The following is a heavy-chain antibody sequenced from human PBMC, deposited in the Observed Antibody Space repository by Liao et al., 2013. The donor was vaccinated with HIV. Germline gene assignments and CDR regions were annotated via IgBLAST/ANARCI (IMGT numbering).Heavy chain of an antibody. V-gene: IGHV4-34*01. D-gene: IGHD3-22*01. CDR3: ARRRDSSGYYSVGYFHH. Sequence: QVQLQQWGAGLLKPSETLSLTCAVYGGSFSGYYWSWIRQPPREGAWSGLGKVNHSGSTNYNPSLKSRLTISVDTSKNQFSLKLSSVTAADTAVYYCARRRDSSGYYSVGYFHHWGQGTLGHRLL. CDR1: GGSFSGYY. CDR2: VNHSGST. J-gene: IGHJ1*01.